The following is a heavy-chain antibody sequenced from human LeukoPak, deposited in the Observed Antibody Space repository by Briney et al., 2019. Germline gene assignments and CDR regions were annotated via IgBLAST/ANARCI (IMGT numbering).Heavy chain of an antibody. J-gene: IGHJ6*02. V-gene: IGHV1-2*02. Sequence: ASVKVSCKASGYTFTGYYIHWMRQAPGQGLEWMGWIKPNSGATNVAQKFQGRVTMTRDTSISAAYMELSTLTSDDSAVYYCARGKQQLVEDYYYYGMDVWGQGTTVTVSS. CDR3: ARGKQQLVEDYYYYGMDV. CDR2: IKPNSGAT. D-gene: IGHD6-13*01. CDR1: GYTFTGYY.